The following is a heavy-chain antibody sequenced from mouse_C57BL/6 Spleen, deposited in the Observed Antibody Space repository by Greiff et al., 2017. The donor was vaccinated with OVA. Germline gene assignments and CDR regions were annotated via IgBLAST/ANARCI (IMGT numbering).Heavy chain of an antibody. CDR1: GYTFTSYW. D-gene: IGHD1-2*01. V-gene: IGHV1-50*01. J-gene: IGHJ4*01. Sequence: QVQLQQSGPELVKPGASVKMSCKASGYTFTSYWMQWVKQRPGQGLEWIGEIDPSDSYTNYNQKFKGKATLTVDTSSSTAYMQLSSLTSEDSAVYYCARSERLMGYWGQGTSVTVSS. CDR2: IDPSDSYT. CDR3: ARSERLMGY.